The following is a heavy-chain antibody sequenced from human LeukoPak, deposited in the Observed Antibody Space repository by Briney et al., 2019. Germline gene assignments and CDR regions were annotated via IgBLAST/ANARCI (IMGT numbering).Heavy chain of an antibody. CDR3: AREEWLHPFDY. J-gene: IGHJ4*02. CDR1: GFTFSSYA. Sequence: GGSLRLSCAASGFTFSSYAMHWVRQAPGKGLEWVAVISYDGSNKYYADSVKGRFTISRDNSKNTLYLQMNSLRAEDTAVYYCAREEWLHPFDYWGQGTLVTVSS. CDR2: ISYDGSNK. V-gene: IGHV3-30*04. D-gene: IGHD5-24*01.